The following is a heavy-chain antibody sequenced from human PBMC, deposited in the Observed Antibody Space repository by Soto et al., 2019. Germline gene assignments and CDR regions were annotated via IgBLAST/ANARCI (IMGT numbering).Heavy chain of an antibody. J-gene: IGHJ4*02. CDR2: ISGSGGST. D-gene: IGHD6-19*01. Sequence: WGSLRLSCAASGFPFSSYAMSWVRQAPGKGLEWVSAISGSGGSTYYADSVKGRFTISRDNSKNTLYLQMNSLRAEDTAVYYCAKDQQWLVRGYFDYWGQGTLVTVSS. CDR3: AKDQQWLVRGYFDY. V-gene: IGHV3-23*01. CDR1: GFPFSSYA.